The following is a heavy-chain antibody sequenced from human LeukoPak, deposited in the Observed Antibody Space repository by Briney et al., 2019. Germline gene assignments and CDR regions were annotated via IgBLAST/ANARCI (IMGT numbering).Heavy chain of an antibody. V-gene: IGHV1-69*05. CDR1: GGTFSSYA. D-gene: IGHD4-17*01. CDR2: IIPIFGTA. Sequence: SVKVSCKASGGTFSSYAISWVQQAPGQGLEWMGGIIPIFGTANYAQKFQGRVTITTDESTSTAYMELSSLRSEDTAVYYCARAGGYGDYDLFGVYWGQGTLVTVSS. CDR3: ARAGGYGDYDLFGVY. J-gene: IGHJ4*02.